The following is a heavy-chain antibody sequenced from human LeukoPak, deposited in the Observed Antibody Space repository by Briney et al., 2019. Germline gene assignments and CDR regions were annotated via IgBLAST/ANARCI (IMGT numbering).Heavy chain of an antibody. Sequence: SETLSLTCTVSGVSMSSYYWSWIRQPPGKGLEWIGYVYYSGSTNYNPSLKSRVTISVDTSKNQFSLKLSSVTAADTAVYYCARDRCSGGSCHSDYWGQGTLVTVSS. D-gene: IGHD2-15*01. J-gene: IGHJ4*02. CDR2: VYYSGST. V-gene: IGHV4-59*01. CDR3: ARDRCSGGSCHSDY. CDR1: GVSMSSYY.